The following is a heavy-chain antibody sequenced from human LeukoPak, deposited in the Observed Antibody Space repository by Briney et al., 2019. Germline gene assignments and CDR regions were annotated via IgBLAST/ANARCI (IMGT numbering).Heavy chain of an antibody. CDR2: IGGTGHFT. CDR3: AKGPLIEVAGTTWDY. J-gene: IGHJ4*02. CDR1: GFTFSNYA. Sequence: GGSLRLSCAASGFTFSNYAMSWVRQAPGKGLEWVSGIGGTGHFTYYADSVKGRFTVSRDNSKSTLYLQMNTLKAEDTAIYYCAKGPLIEVAGTTWDYWGQGTLVTVSS. V-gene: IGHV3-23*01. D-gene: IGHD6-19*01.